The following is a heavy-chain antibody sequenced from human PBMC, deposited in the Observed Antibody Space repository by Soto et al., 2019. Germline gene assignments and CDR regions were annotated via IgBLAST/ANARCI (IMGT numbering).Heavy chain of an antibody. Sequence: SETLSLTCTVSGGSISSYYWSWIRQPPGKGLEWIGYIYYSGSTNYNPSLKSRVTISVDTSKNQVSLKLSSVTAADTAVYYCARDSDCSGGSCYYEGNWFDPWGQGTLVTVSS. CDR2: IYYSGST. D-gene: IGHD2-15*01. CDR3: ARDSDCSGGSCYYEGNWFDP. V-gene: IGHV4-59*01. J-gene: IGHJ5*02. CDR1: GGSISSYY.